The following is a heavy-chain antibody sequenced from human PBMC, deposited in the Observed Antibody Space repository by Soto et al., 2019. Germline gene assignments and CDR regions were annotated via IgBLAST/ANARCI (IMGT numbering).Heavy chain of an antibody. CDR3: ARDYCSETTCPNYGMDV. D-gene: IGHD2-15*01. CDR1: IFTFSDYY. Sequence: QVQLVESGGGLVKPGGSLRLSCEASIFTFSDYYMTWIRQAPGKGLEWVSSISSRASATYYADSVKGRFTISRDNAKNSVSLRMNSLRAEDTAVYYCARDYCSETTCPNYGMDVWGQGTTVTVSS. CDR2: ISSRASAT. J-gene: IGHJ6*02. V-gene: IGHV3-11*01.